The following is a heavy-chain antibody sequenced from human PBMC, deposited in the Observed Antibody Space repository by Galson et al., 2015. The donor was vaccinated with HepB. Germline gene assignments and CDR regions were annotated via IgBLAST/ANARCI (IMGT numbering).Heavy chain of an antibody. Sequence: SVKASCKASGGTFSSYAISWVRQAPGQGLEWMGGIIPIFGTANYAQKFQGRVTITADESTSTAYMELSSLRSEDTAVYYCARKWYYYDSSGYYPLPSYYGMDVWGQGTTVTVSS. D-gene: IGHD3-22*01. CDR3: ARKWYYYDSSGYYPLPSYYGMDV. V-gene: IGHV1-69*13. CDR2: IIPIFGTA. J-gene: IGHJ6*02. CDR1: GGTFSSYA.